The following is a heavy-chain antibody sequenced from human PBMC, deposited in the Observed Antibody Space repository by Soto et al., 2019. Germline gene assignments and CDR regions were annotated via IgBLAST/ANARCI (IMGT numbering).Heavy chain of an antibody. CDR2: IIPIFGTA. Sequence: SVKVSCKASGGTFSSYAISWVRQAPGQGLEWMGGIIPIFGTANYAQKFQGRVTMTRDTSTSTFHMELSSLTSEDTAVYYCAGLYHYDSSGYYDYWGQGTLVTVSS. CDR1: GGTFSSYA. D-gene: IGHD3-22*01. CDR3: AGLYHYDSSGYYDY. V-gene: IGHV1-69*05. J-gene: IGHJ4*02.